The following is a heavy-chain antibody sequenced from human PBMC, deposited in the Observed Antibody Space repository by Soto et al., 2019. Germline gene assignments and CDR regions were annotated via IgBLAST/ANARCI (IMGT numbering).Heavy chain of an antibody. V-gene: IGHV1-69*08. CDR3: ARDPPLTPYKDYYHYDMEV. Sequence: QVQLVQSGAEVKKPGSSVKVSCEASGGSLATYSISWVRQAPGQGLEWMGRAIPLLNTAHYAQNFQGRVTITADKYTNTAYMELSSLRPEDTAVYYCARDPPLTPYKDYYHYDMEVWGQGTTVTVSS. CDR1: GGSLATYS. CDR2: AIPLLNTA. J-gene: IGHJ6*02. D-gene: IGHD3-9*01.